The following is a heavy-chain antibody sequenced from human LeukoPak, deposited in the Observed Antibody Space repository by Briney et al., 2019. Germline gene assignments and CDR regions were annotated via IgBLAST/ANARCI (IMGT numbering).Heavy chain of an antibody. V-gene: IGHV1-2*02. Sequence: GASVKVSCKASGYTFTGYYMHWVRQAPGQGLEWMGWINPNSGGTNYAQKFQGRVTMTRDTSISTAYMELSRLRSDDTAVYYCARADMVRGVIMSYYYYMDVWGKGTTVTISS. D-gene: IGHD3-10*01. J-gene: IGHJ6*03. CDR1: GYTFTGYY. CDR3: ARADMVRGVIMSYYYYMDV. CDR2: INPNSGGT.